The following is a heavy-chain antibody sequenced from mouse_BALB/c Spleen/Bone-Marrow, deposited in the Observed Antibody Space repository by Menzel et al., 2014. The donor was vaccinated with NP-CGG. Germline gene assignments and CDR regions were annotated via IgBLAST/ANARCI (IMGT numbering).Heavy chain of an antibody. Sequence: LQQSGLLVRPGASVKLSCKASGYTFTSYWMHWVKQRPGQGLEWIGNIYPGSGSTNYDEKFKSKATLTVDTSSSTAYMQLSSLTSEDSAVYYCTRSTATFAYWGRGTLVTVSA. CDR2: IYPGSGST. V-gene: IGHV1S22*01. D-gene: IGHD1-2*01. CDR3: TRSTATFAY. J-gene: IGHJ3*01. CDR1: GYTFTSYW.